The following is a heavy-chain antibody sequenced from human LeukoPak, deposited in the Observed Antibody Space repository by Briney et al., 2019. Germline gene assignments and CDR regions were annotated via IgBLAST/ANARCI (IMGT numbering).Heavy chain of an antibody. Sequence: PGGSLRLSCAASGFTFSSYSMNWVRQAPGKGLEWVSYISSSSSTIYYADSVKGRFTISRDNAKNSLYLQMNSLRAEDTAVYYCARDLQGSGSYYPGYFDYWGQGTLVTVSS. D-gene: IGHD3-10*01. CDR2: ISSSSSTI. CDR3: ARDLQGSGSYYPGYFDY. CDR1: GFTFSSYS. J-gene: IGHJ4*02. V-gene: IGHV3-48*01.